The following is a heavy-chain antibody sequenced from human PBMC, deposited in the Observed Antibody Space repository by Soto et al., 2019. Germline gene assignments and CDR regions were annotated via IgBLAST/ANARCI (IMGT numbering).Heavy chain of an antibody. V-gene: IGHV4-30-4*01. CDR2: IYYSGST. J-gene: IGHJ4*02. D-gene: IGHD6-13*01. Sequence: PSETLSLTCTVSGGSISSGDYHWSWIRQPPGKGLEWIGYIYYSGSTYYNPSLKSRVTISVDTSKNQFSLKLSSVTAADTAVYYCHVGAAAGTGGRVVDYWGQGTLVTVSS. CDR1: GGSISSGDYH. CDR3: HVGAAAGTGGRVVDY.